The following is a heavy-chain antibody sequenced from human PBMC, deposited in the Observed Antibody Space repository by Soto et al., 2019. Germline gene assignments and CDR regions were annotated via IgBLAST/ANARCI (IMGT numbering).Heavy chain of an antibody. D-gene: IGHD1-1*01. CDR2: IWYDGSNK. Sequence: GGSLRLSCAASGFTFSSYGMHWVRQAPGKGLEWVAVIWYDGSNKYYADSVKGRFTISRDNSKNTLYLQMNSLRAEDTAVYYCARGGPPNWNDVDWFDPWGQGTLVTVSS. V-gene: IGHV3-33*01. J-gene: IGHJ5*02. CDR3: ARGGPPNWNDVDWFDP. CDR1: GFTFSSYG.